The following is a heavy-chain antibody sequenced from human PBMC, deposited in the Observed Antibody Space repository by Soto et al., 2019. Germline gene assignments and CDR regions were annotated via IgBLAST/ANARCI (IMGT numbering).Heavy chain of an antibody. Sequence: ASVKVSCKASGYTFTSYGIGWVRQAPRQGLEWMGWISAYNGNTNYAQKLQGRVTMTTDTSTSTAYMELRSLRSDDTAVYYCASRGGYSRSWLGFDYYYYGMDVWGQGTTVTVSS. D-gene: IGHD6-13*01. CDR3: ASRGGYSRSWLGFDYYYYGMDV. CDR1: GYTFTSYG. V-gene: IGHV1-18*01. J-gene: IGHJ6*02. CDR2: ISAYNGNT.